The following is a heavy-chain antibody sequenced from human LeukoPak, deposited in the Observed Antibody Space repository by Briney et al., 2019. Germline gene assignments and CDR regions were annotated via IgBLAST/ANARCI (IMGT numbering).Heavy chain of an antibody. CDR1: GFTFSSYS. J-gene: IGHJ5*02. V-gene: IGHV3-48*04. D-gene: IGHD1-26*01. Sequence: GGSLRLSCAAFGFTFSSYSMNWVRQAPGKGLEWVSYISSSSSTIYYPDSVKGRFTISRGNAKNSLYLQMNSLRAEDTAVYYCARAQVGAPTDLWGQGTLVTVSS. CDR2: ISSSSSTI. CDR3: ARAQVGAPTDL.